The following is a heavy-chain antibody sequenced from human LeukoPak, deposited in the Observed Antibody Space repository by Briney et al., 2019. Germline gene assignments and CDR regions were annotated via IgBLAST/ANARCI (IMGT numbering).Heavy chain of an antibody. J-gene: IGHJ6*02. V-gene: IGHV3-66*01. CDR3: ARDKAMVRALPINYYYYGMDV. CDR2: IYSGGST. D-gene: IGHD3-10*01. Sequence: GGSLRLSCAASGFTFDDYDMSWVRQAPGKGLEWVSVIYSGGSTYYADSVKGRFTISRDNSKNTLYLQMNSLRAEDTAVYYCARDKAMVRALPINYYYYGMDVWGQGTTVTVSS. CDR1: GFTFDDYD.